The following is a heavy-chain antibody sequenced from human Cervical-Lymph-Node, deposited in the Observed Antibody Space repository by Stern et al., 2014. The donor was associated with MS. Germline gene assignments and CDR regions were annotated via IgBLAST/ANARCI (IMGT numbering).Heavy chain of an antibody. CDR1: GFTFSSYG. CDR2: LWYDGSNK. D-gene: IGHD3-22*01. CDR3: ARGLGTYDSSGYWVFDY. V-gene: IGHV3-33*01. Sequence: QVQLVQSGGGVVQPGRSLRLSCAASGFTFSSYGMHWVRQAPGQGLEWVAVLWYDGSNKYYADSVKGRFTISRDNSKNTLYLQMNSLRAEDTAVYYCARGLGTYDSSGYWVFDYWGQGTLVTVSS. J-gene: IGHJ4*02.